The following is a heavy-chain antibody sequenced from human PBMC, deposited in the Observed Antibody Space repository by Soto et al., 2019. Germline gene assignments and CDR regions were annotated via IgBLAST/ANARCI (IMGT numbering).Heavy chain of an antibody. D-gene: IGHD2-2*01. Sequence: EVQLLESGGGLVQPGGSLRLSCAASGFTFSSYAMKWVRQAPGKGREWVSLIGESGTPTYYADSVKGRFTISRDNSVNTLFLEMYSLRAEDTAVYYCARYIPGVRYYGMDVWGQGTTVTVSS. CDR2: IGESGTPT. J-gene: IGHJ6*02. CDR1: GFTFSSYA. CDR3: ARYIPGVRYYGMDV. V-gene: IGHV3-23*01.